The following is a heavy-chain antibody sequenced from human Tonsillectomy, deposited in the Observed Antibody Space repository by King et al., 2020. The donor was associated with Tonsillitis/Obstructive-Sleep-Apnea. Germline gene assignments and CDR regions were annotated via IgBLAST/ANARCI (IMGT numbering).Heavy chain of an antibody. CDR2: INPSGGST. CDR1: GYTFTSYY. Sequence: QLVQSGAEVKKPGASVKVSCKASGYTFTSYYMHWVRQAPGQGLEWMGIINPSGGSTSYAQKFQGRVTMTRDTSTSTVYMELSSLRSEDTAVYYCARNAASIAVAGQIDIWGQGTMVTVSS. V-gene: IGHV1-46*01. J-gene: IGHJ3*02. D-gene: IGHD6-19*01. CDR3: ARNAASIAVAGQIDI.